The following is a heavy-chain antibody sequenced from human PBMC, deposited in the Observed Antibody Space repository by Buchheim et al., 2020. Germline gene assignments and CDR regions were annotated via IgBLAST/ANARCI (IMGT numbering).Heavy chain of an antibody. V-gene: IGHV4-39*07. CDR2: IYYSGST. J-gene: IGHJ5*02. Sequence: QLQLQESGPGLVKPSETLSLTCTVSGGSISSSSYYWGWIRQPPGKGLEWIGSIYYSGSTYYNPSLKSRVTISVDTSKNQFSLKLSSVTAADTAVYYCASSVVVVAATFVWFDPWGQGTL. D-gene: IGHD2-15*01. CDR1: GGSISSSSYY. CDR3: ASSVVVVAATFVWFDP.